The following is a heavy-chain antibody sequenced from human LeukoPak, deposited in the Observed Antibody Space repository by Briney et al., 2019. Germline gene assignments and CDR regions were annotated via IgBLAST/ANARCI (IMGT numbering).Heavy chain of an antibody. J-gene: IGHJ5*02. D-gene: IGHD3-10*01. V-gene: IGHV1-18*01. Sequence: ASVKVSCKASGYTFTSYGISWVRQAPGQGLEWMGWISAYNGNTNYAQKLQGRVTMTTDTSTSTVYMELRSLRSDDTAIYYCARRYGSGSQYNWFDPWGQGPWSPSPQ. CDR2: ISAYNGNT. CDR3: ARRYGSGSQYNWFDP. CDR1: GYTFTSYG.